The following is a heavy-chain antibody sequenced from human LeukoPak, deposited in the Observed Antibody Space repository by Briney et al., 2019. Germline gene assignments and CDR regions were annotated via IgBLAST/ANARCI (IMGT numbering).Heavy chain of an antibody. D-gene: IGHD1-26*01. CDR1: GFTFSNYA. Sequence: GGSLRLSCAASGFTFSNYAMRWVRQAPGKGLEYVSAISNNGGSTYYANSVRGRFTLSRDNSKNTLYLQVGSLRTEDMAVYYCARSGSYYYPYFDFWGQGTLVTVSS. J-gene: IGHJ4*02. V-gene: IGHV3-64*01. CDR2: ISNNGGST. CDR3: ARSGSYYYPYFDF.